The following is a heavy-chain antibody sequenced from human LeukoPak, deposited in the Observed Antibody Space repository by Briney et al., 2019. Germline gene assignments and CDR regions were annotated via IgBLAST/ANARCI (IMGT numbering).Heavy chain of an antibody. Sequence: ASVKVSCKASGGTFSGYAISWVRQAPGQGLEWMGWISAYNGNTNYAQKLQGRVTMTTDTSTSTAYMELRSLRSDDTAVYYCARVGLHTYYDILTGPFDYWGQGTLVTVSS. V-gene: IGHV1-18*01. CDR3: ARVGLHTYYDILTGPFDY. CDR1: GGTFSGYA. D-gene: IGHD3-9*01. J-gene: IGHJ4*02. CDR2: ISAYNGNT.